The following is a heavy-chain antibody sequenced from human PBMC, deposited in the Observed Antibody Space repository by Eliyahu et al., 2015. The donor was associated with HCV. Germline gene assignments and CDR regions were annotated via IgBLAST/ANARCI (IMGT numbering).Heavy chain of an antibody. Sequence: QVQLQESGPGLVKPSQTLSLTCTVSGGSISSGGFYWNWXRQHPGKGLEWLGYIYYSGSTYYSPSLRSRLTISVDTSKNQFSLKLNSVTAADTALYYCARGSSSYYYGLDVWGQGTTVAVSS. CDR3: ARGSSSYYYGLDV. J-gene: IGHJ6*02. CDR2: IYYSGST. V-gene: IGHV4-31*03. CDR1: GGSISSGGFY.